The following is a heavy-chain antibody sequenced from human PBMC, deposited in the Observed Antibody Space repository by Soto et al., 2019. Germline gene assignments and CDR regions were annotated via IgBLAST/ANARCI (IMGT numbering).Heavy chain of an antibody. CDR2: ISYSGST. CDR1: GGSISSSSYY. V-gene: IGHV4-30-4*01. Sequence: SETLSLTCTVSGGSISSSSYYWWTWIRQPPGKGLEWIGYISYSGSTHCNPSLKSLVIISVDTSKNQFSLKLSSLTGADTAGYNCARIYYDSAFDYWGQGTLVTVSS. D-gene: IGHD3-22*01. J-gene: IGHJ4*02. CDR3: ARIYYDSAFDY.